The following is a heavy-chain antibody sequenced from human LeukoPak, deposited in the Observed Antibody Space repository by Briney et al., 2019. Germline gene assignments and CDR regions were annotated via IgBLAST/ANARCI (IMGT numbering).Heavy chain of an antibody. D-gene: IGHD4-17*01. CDR3: ARDQYGLNYFDY. CDR1: GGSISSYY. V-gene: IGHV4-59*01. CDR2: IYYSGST. J-gene: IGHJ4*02. Sequence: SEPLSLTCTVSGGSISSYYWSWIRPPPGRGRDWIGWIYYSGSTNYNSSLKRRVTISVDTSKNQFSLKLSSATAADTAVYYCARDQYGLNYFDYWGQGTLVTVSS.